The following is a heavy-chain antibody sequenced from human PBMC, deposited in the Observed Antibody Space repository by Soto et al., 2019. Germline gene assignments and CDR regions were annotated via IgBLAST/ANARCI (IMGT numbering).Heavy chain of an antibody. V-gene: IGHV3-33*01. CDR1: GFTFSSYG. CDR3: ARDLVVAATAPDY. D-gene: IGHD2-15*01. Sequence: QVQLVESGGGVVQPGRSLRLSCAASGFTFSSYGMHWVRQAPGKGLEWVAVIWYDGSKKYYADSVKGRFTISRDNSKNTLYLQMTSLRAEDTAVYYCARDLVVAATAPDYWGQGTLVTVSS. CDR2: IWYDGSKK. J-gene: IGHJ4*02.